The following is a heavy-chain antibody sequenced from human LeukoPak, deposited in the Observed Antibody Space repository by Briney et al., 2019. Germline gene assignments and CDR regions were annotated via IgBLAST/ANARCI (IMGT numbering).Heavy chain of an antibody. J-gene: IGHJ2*01. CDR3: ARDIQLWALRYFDL. Sequence: SETLSLTCTVSGVSISSSSYYWGWIRQPPGKGLEWIGSIYYSGSTYYNPSLKSRVTISVDTSKNQFSLKLSSVTAADTAVYYCARDIQLWALRYFDLWGRGTLVTVSS. CDR2: IYYSGST. D-gene: IGHD5-18*01. V-gene: IGHV4-39*07. CDR1: GVSISSSSYY.